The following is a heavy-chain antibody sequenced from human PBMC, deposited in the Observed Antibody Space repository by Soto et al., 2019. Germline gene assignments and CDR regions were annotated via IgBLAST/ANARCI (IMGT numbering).Heavy chain of an antibody. CDR3: ARMVVSGSYYYFDP. CDR2: TDWDDDK. Sequence: GSGPTLVNPTQTLTLTCTFSGFSLSTSGVRVSWIRRPPGKALEWLARTDWDDDKFYSTSLKTRLTVSKDTSKNQVVLTMSNMDPVDTATYYCARMVVSGSYYYFDPWGQGTLVTVSS. V-gene: IGHV2-70*04. D-gene: IGHD1-26*01. J-gene: IGHJ5*02. CDR1: GFSLSTSGVR.